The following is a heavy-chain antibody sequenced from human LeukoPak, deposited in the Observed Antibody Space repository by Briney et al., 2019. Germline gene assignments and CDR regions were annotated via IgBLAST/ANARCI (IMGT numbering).Heavy chain of an antibody. Sequence: VGSLRLSCAASGFTFSSYSMNWVRQAPGKGLEWVSSISSSSSYIYYADSVKGRFTISRDNAKNSLYLQMNSLRAEDTAVYYCARGTMVRGVPKYYFDYWGQGTLVTVSS. V-gene: IGHV3-21*01. CDR1: GFTFSSYS. J-gene: IGHJ4*02. CDR2: ISSSSSYI. CDR3: ARGTMVRGVPKYYFDY. D-gene: IGHD3-10*01.